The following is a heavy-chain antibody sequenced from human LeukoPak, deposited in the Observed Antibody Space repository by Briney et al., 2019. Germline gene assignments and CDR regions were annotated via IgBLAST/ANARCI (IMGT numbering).Heavy chain of an antibody. CDR1: GFTFSSYG. Sequence: GRSLRLSCAASGFTFSSYGMHWVRQAPGKGLEWVAVIWYDGSNKYYADSVKGRFTISRDNSKNRLYLQMNSLRAEDTAVYYCARDYYGSGSHYPRYYYYGMDVWGQGTTVTVSS. V-gene: IGHV3-33*01. CDR3: ARDYYGSGSHYPRYYYYGMDV. D-gene: IGHD3-10*01. J-gene: IGHJ6*02. CDR2: IWYDGSNK.